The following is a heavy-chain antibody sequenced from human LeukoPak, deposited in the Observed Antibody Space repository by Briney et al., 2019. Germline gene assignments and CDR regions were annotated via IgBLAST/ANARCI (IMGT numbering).Heavy chain of an antibody. J-gene: IGHJ4*02. CDR1: GFTFTTYW. Sequence: GGSLRLSCAASGFTFTTYWMAWVRQAPGKGGEWVANIKGDESAKHQADSVKGRFTISRDNAQNSVYLQMSSLRVEDTAVYYCARDVGGSLDYWGQGTLVTVSS. CDR2: IKGDESAK. D-gene: IGHD1-26*01. CDR3: ARDVGGSLDY. V-gene: IGHV3-7*01.